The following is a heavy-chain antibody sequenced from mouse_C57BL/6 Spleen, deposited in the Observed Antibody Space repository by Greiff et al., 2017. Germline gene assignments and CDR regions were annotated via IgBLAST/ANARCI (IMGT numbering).Heavy chain of an antibody. Sequence: EVQRVESGGGLVQPGGSLSLSCAASGFTFTDYYMSWVRQPPGKALEWLGFIRNKANGYTSEYSASVKGRFTISRENSQSILYLQMNALRAEDSAAYYGARSVTGSMAMDYWGQGTSVTVSS. D-gene: IGHD4-1*01. CDR1: GFTFTDYY. V-gene: IGHV7-3*01. J-gene: IGHJ4*01. CDR2: IRNKANGYTS. CDR3: ARSVTGSMAMDY.